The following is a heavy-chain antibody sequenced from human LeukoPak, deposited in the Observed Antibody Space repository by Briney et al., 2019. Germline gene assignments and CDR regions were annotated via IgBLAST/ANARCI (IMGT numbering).Heavy chain of an antibody. J-gene: IGHJ6*03. V-gene: IGHV1-2*02. CDR3: ARAYMHYYYMDV. D-gene: IGHD2-2*01. CDR2: INPNSGGT. Sequence: ASVKVSCKASGYTFTGYYMHWVRQAPGQGLEWMGWINPNSGGTNYAQKLQGRVTMTTDTSTSTAYMELRSLRSDDTAVYYCARAYMHYYYMDVWGKGTTVTVSS. CDR1: GYTFTGYY.